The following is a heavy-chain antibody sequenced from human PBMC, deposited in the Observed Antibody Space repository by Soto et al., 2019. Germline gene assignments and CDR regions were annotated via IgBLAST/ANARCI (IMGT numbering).Heavy chain of an antibody. D-gene: IGHD3-22*01. Sequence: ASVKVSCKASGFTFTSSAVQWVRQARGQRLEWIGWIVVGSGNTNYAQKFQERVTITRDMSTSTAYMELSSLRSEDTAVYYCAADLDHYYDSSGYPYWGQGTLVTVSS. V-gene: IGHV1-58*01. CDR1: GFTFTSSA. CDR2: IVVGSGNT. J-gene: IGHJ4*02. CDR3: AADLDHYYDSSGYPY.